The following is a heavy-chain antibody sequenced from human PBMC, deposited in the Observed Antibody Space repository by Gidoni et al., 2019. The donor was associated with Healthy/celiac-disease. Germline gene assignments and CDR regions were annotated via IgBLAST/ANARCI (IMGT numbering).Heavy chain of an antibody. D-gene: IGHD6-6*01. V-gene: IGHV4-34*01. CDR2: INHSGST. CDR3: ARVKVAARPALNWFDP. CDR1: GGSFSGYY. J-gene: IGHJ5*02. Sequence: QVQLQQLGAGLLKPSETLSLTCAVYGGSFSGYYWSWIRQPPGKGLEWIGEINHSGSTNYNPSLKSRVTISVDTSKNQFSLKLSSVTAADTAVYYCARVKVAARPALNWFDPWGQGTLVTVSS.